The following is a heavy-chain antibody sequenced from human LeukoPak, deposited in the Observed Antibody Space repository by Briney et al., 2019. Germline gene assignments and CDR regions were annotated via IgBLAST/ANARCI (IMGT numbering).Heavy chain of an antibody. Sequence: GGSLRLSCAASGFTFSSHWMHWVRQAPGKGLVWVSRINGDVSTTDYADSVKGRFTISRDNSKNTLYLQMNSLRAEDTAVYYCAKVGYSSSWYRGYFDYWGQGTLVTVSS. D-gene: IGHD6-13*01. CDR2: INGDVSTT. CDR1: GFTFSSHW. J-gene: IGHJ4*02. CDR3: AKVGYSSSWYRGYFDY. V-gene: IGHV3-74*01.